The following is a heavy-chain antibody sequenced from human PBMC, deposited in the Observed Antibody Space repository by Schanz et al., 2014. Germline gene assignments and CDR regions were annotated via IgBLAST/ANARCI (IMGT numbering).Heavy chain of an antibody. D-gene: IGHD3-10*01. J-gene: IGHJ4*02. CDR2: ISTSGTYM. CDR3: VRDELLWFGEVLSLDY. Sequence: EVQLLESGGGLVQPGGSLRLSCAASGFAFSSFAMTWVRQAPGRGLEWVSSISTSGTYMYIADSLKGRLTISRDNSNKTVDLQMNSLRAEDTALYYCVRDELLWFGEVLSLDYWGQGALVTVSS. CDR1: GFAFSSFA. V-gene: IGHV3-21*04.